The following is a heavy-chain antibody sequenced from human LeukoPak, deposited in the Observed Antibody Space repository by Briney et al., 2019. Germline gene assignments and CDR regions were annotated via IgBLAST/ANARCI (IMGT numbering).Heavy chain of an antibody. CDR3: AREPGWTIAARPFDY. CDR2: INHSGCT. CDR1: GSSFSGYY. Sequence: PSEILSLTCGVYGSSFSGYYWSWIRQPPGKGLEWIGEINHSGCTNYNASLKSRVTISVDTSRKQFSLKLSSVTAADSAMYYCAREPGWTIAARPFDYCGQGTLVTVSS. D-gene: IGHD6-6*01. V-gene: IGHV4-34*01. J-gene: IGHJ4*02.